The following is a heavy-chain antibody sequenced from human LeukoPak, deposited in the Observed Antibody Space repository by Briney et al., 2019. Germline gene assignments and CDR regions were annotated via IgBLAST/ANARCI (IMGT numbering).Heavy chain of an antibody. D-gene: IGHD6-13*01. CDR2: IYYIGSTNY. CDR3: ARVRVAAAGLDY. V-gene: IGHV4-59*01. Sequence: SETLSLTCTVSGGSISSYYWSWIRQPPGKGLEWIGYIYYIGSTNYNYNPSLKSRVTISVDTSKNQFSLKLSSVTAADTAVYYCARVRVAAAGLDYWGQGTLVTVSS. J-gene: IGHJ4*02. CDR1: GGSISSYY.